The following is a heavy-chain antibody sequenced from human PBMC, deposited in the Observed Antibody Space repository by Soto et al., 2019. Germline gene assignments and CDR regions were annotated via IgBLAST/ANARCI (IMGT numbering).Heavy chain of an antibody. J-gene: IGHJ4*02. CDR1: GFTFSTLP. CDR3: VKGAGWLQEFDF. D-gene: IGHD5-12*01. CDR2: VSADGGRT. Sequence: PGGSLRLSCSTSGFTFSTLPMHWVRQAPGKGLEYVSAVSADGGRTYYADSVKGRFSISRDNSKNTLYLQMTSLRAEDTAVYYCVKGAGWLQEFDFWGQGTLVTVSS. V-gene: IGHV3-64D*08.